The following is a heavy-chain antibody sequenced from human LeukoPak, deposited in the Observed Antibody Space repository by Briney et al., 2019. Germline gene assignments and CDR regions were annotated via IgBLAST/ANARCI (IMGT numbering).Heavy chain of an antibody. Sequence: SETLSLTCSVPGDSISSGSYYWGWIRQPPGKGLEWIGSIYYSGDTYSNPSLKSRVTISVDTSKKQFSLRLSSVTAADTAVYCCARQLTATFDYWGQGTLVTVSS. CDR3: ARQLTATFDY. V-gene: IGHV4-39*01. D-gene: IGHD1-7*01. CDR2: IYYSGDT. J-gene: IGHJ4*02. CDR1: GDSISSGSYY.